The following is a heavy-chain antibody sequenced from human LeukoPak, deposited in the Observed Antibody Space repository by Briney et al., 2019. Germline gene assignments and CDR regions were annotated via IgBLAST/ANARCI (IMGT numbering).Heavy chain of an antibody. Sequence: PSETLSLTCTGSGGSISGSGYYWSWIRQPPRKGLEWIGYIYYSGSTYYNPSLKSRVTISVDTSKNQFSLKLSSVTAADTAVYYCARRIMENYDILTGKWGVIDYWGQGTLVTVSS. J-gene: IGHJ4*02. D-gene: IGHD3-9*01. CDR2: IYYSGST. CDR1: GGSISGSGYY. CDR3: ARRIMENYDILTGKWGVIDY. V-gene: IGHV4-39*01.